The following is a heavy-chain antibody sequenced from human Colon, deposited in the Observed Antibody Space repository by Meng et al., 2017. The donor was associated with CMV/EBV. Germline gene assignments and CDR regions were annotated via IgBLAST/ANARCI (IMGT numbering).Heavy chain of an antibody. J-gene: IGHJ4*02. D-gene: IGHD3-22*01. CDR1: RDSVSSNSAA. CDR2: TYYRSKWYN. Sequence: QVQLQQSGPGLVKPSXXLXLTXSXXRDSVSSNSAAWNWIRQSPSRGLEWLGRTYYRSKWYNDYAVSVKSRITINPDTSKNQFSLQLNSVTPEDTAVYYCARDSSSSAYSPFDYWGQGTLVTVSS. V-gene: IGHV6-1*01. CDR3: ARDSSSSAYSPFDY.